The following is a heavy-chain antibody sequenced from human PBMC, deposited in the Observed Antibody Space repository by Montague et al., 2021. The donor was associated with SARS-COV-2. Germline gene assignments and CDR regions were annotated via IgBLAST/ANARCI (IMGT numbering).Heavy chain of an antibody. D-gene: IGHD3-16*02. CDR1: GFTFSGYY. Sequence: SLRLSCAASGFTFSGYYMGWIRQAPGKGLEWVSDISTSSFYTNYADSVKGRFTISRDNAKNSLYLQMNSLRVEDTAVYYCTRDYRSIVGDGLDIWGQGTKVTVSS. J-gene: IGHJ3*02. CDR3: TRDYRSIVGDGLDI. CDR2: ISTSSFYT. V-gene: IGHV3-11*06.